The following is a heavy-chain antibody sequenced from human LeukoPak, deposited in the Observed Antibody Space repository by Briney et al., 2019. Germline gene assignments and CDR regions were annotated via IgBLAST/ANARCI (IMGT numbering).Heavy chain of an antibody. V-gene: IGHV1-69*05. Sequence: SVKVSRKASGGTFSSYAISWVRQAPGQGLEWMGGIIPIFGTANYAQKFQGRVTITTDESTSTAYMELSSLRSEDTAVYYCARVGLDTAMVTGYWFDPWGQGTLVTVSS. D-gene: IGHD5-18*01. J-gene: IGHJ5*02. CDR3: ARVGLDTAMVTGYWFDP. CDR1: GGTFSSYA. CDR2: IIPIFGTA.